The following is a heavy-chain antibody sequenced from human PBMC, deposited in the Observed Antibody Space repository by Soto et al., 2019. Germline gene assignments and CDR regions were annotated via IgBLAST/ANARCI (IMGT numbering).Heavy chain of an antibody. J-gene: IGHJ4*02. Sequence: GGSLRLSCAASGFTFSSYWMHWVRQAPGKGLVWVSRIKSDGSSTSYADSVKGRFTISRDNAKNTLYLQMNSLRAENTAVYYCTRGQWELLPGDYWGQGTLVTVSS. CDR1: GFTFSSYW. CDR2: IKSDGSST. V-gene: IGHV3-74*01. D-gene: IGHD1-26*01. CDR3: TRGQWELLPGDY.